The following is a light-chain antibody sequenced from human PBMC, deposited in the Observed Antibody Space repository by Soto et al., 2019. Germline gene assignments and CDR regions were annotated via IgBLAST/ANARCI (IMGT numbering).Light chain of an antibody. CDR2: YND. V-gene: IGLV1-51*01. CDR1: SSNIGKNY. CDR3: GTWDTSLTAYV. J-gene: IGLJ1*01. Sequence: QSVLTQPPSVSAAPGRKITISCSGGSSNIGKNYVSWYQQLPGTAPQPLIYYNDKRPSGIPDRFSGSKSGTSATLGITGLQPGDEADYYCGTWDTSLTAYVFGTGTKLTVL.